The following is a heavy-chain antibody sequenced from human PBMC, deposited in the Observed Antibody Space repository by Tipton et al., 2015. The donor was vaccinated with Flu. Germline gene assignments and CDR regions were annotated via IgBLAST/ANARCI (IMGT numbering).Heavy chain of an antibody. CDR1: RYSFTDSW. V-gene: IGHV5-51*01. Sequence: QLVQSGAEVKKPGESLKISCKGSRYSFTDSWIGWVRQLPGKGLEWMGIIYPDGSDTRYGPPFQGQVTMSVDKSISVAYLQRSSLKASDTAMYYCARRDILTGYFDYWGQGPLVTVSS. J-gene: IGHJ4*02. CDR2: IYPDGSDT. CDR3: ARRDILTGYFDY. D-gene: IGHD3-9*01.